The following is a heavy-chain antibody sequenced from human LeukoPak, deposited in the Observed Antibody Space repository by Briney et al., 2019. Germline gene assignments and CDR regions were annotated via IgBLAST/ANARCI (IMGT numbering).Heavy chain of an antibody. Sequence: SETLSLTCTVSGGSISSYYWSWIRQPPGKGLEWIGYIYYSGSTNYNPSLKSRVTMSVDTSKNQFSLKLSSVTAADTAVYYCAGRDYYDSSGYHDAFDIWGQGTMVTVSS. CDR3: AGRDYYDSSGYHDAFDI. J-gene: IGHJ3*02. D-gene: IGHD3-22*01. CDR2: IYYSGST. CDR1: GGSISSYY. V-gene: IGHV4-59*01.